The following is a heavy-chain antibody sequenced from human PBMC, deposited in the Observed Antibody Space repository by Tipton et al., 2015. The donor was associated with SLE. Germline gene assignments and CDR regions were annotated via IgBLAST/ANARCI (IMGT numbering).Heavy chain of an antibody. J-gene: IGHJ3*02. Sequence: TLSLTCAVYGGSFSGYYWSWIRQPPGKGLEWIGEINHSGGTNYNPSLKSRVTVSVDTSKNQFSLKLSSVTAADTAVFYCARGGGYSSGWPDAFDIWGQGTTVTVSS. V-gene: IGHV4-34*01. CDR3: ARGGGYSSGWPDAFDI. CDR1: GGSFSGYY. D-gene: IGHD6-19*01. CDR2: INHSGGT.